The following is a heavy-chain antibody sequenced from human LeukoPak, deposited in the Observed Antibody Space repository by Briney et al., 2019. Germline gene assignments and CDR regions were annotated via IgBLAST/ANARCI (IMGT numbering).Heavy chain of an antibody. D-gene: IGHD1-26*01. CDR2: IIPIFGTA. J-gene: IGHJ4*02. V-gene: IGHV1-69*05. CDR3: ARELIVGAVDY. CDR1: GGTFSSYA. Sequence: GASVKVSCKASGGTFSSYAISWLRQAPGQGLEWMGRIIPIFGTANYAQKFQGRVTITTDESTSTAYMELSSLRSEDTAVYYCARELIVGAVDYWGQGTLVTVSS.